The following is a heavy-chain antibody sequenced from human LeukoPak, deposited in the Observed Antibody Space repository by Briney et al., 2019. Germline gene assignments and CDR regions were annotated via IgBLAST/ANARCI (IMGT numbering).Heavy chain of an antibody. CDR3: ARDLYSGSYYDYYMDV. D-gene: IGHD1-26*01. CDR1: GFTFSSYW. V-gene: IGHV3-74*01. CDR2: IHRDGSST. J-gene: IGHJ6*03. Sequence: GGSLRLSCAASGFTFSSYWMHWVRQGPGKGLVWVSRIHRDGSSTSYADSVKGRFTISRDNAKNTLYLQMNSLRAEDTAVYYCARDLYSGSYYDYYMDVWGKGTTVTGSS.